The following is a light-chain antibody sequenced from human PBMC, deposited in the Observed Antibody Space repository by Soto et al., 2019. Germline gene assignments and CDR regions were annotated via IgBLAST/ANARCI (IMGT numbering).Light chain of an antibody. Sequence: EIVLTQSPGTLSLSPGERATLSCRASQSLSGSYLAWYQQRPGQAPRLLIYGASSRATGIPDRFSGGGSGTDFTLTISRLEPEDSAVYYCQQFASSPQTFGQGTKVDIK. CDR2: GAS. CDR3: QQFASSPQT. CDR1: QSLSGSY. V-gene: IGKV3-20*01. J-gene: IGKJ1*01.